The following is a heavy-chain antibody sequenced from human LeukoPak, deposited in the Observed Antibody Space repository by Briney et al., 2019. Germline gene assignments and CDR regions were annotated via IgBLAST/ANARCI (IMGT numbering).Heavy chain of an antibody. D-gene: IGHD4-17*01. Sequence: PSETLSLTCTVSGGSISSSSYYWGWIRQPPGKGLEWIGSIYYSGSTYYNPSLKSRVTISVDTSKNQFSLKLSSVTAADTAVYYCARAHDYGDYVPHDDAFDIWGQGTMVTVSS. CDR2: IYYSGST. J-gene: IGHJ3*02. V-gene: IGHV4-39*01. CDR1: GGSISSSSYY. CDR3: ARAHDYGDYVPHDDAFDI.